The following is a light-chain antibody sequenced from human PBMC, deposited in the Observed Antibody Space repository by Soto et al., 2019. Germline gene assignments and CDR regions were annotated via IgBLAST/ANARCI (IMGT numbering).Light chain of an antibody. CDR3: NSFTSNSTQV. CDR2: DVS. Sequence: QSALTQPASVSGSPGQSITISCSGATNDIDDYNYFSWYQQYPGKAPKLLIFDVSHRPSGASNRFSGSKSGNTASLTISGLQADDEAYYYCNSFTSNSTQVFGGGTKLTVL. V-gene: IGLV2-14*03. J-gene: IGLJ3*02. CDR1: TNDIDDYNY.